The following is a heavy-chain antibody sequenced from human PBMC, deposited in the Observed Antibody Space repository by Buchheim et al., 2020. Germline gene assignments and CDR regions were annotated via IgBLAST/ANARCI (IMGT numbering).Heavy chain of an antibody. V-gene: IGHV3-33*06. CDR3: AKRYTSGWEFDY. J-gene: IGHJ4*02. Sequence: QVQLVESGGGVVQPGRSLRLSCAASGFTFSSYGMHWVRQAPGKGLEWVAVIWYDGSNEYYADSVTGRFTISRDNSKNTLYLQMNSLRAEDTAVYYCAKRYTSGWEFDYWGQGTL. CDR2: IWYDGSNE. D-gene: IGHD6-19*01. CDR1: GFTFSSYG.